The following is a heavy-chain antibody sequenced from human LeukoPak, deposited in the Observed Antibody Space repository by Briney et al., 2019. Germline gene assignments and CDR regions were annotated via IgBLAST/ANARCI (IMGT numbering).Heavy chain of an antibody. CDR1: GGSISSYY. V-gene: IGHV4-59*12. CDR3: ARGSDYGGNSVPFDY. D-gene: IGHD4-23*01. J-gene: IGHJ4*02. Sequence: SETLSLTCTVSGGSISSYYWSWIRQPPGKGLEWIGYIYYSGSTNYNPSLKSRVSISLDTSKNQVSLKLTSVTAADTAVYYCARGSDYGGNSVPFDYWGQGTLVTVSS. CDR2: IYYSGST.